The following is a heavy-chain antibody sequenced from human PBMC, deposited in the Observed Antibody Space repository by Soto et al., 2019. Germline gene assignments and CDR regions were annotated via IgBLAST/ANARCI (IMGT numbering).Heavy chain of an antibody. CDR1: GFTFSSYE. CDR2: IGTSETNT. CDR3: AREELNCGGDCFAF. J-gene: IGHJ4*02. V-gene: IGHV3-48*03. D-gene: IGHD2-21*01. Sequence: EVQLVESGGGLVQPGLSLRLSCAASGFTFSSYEFNWVGQAPGKGLEWISYIGTSETNTFYAGSVKGRFTVSRDNAKNSVYLQMNSLRAEDTAIYYCAREELNCGGDCFAFWGQGALVTVSS.